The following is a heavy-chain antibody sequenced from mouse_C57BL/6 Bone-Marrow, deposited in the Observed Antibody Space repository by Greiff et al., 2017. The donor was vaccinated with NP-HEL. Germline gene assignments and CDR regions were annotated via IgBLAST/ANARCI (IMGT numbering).Heavy chain of an antibody. CDR1: GFTFSDYG. D-gene: IGHD1-1*01. CDR2: ISSGSSTI. V-gene: IGHV5-17*01. CDR3: ARQGVYYGYYFDY. J-gene: IGHJ2*01. Sequence: EVQVVESGGGLVKPGGSLKLSCAASGFTFSDYGMHWVRQAPEKGLEWVAYISSGSSTIYYADTVKGRFTISRDNAKNTLFLQMTSLRSEDTAMYYCARQGVYYGYYFDYWGQGTTLTVSS.